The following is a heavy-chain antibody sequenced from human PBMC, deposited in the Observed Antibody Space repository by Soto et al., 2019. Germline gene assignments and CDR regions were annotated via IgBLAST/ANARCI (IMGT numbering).Heavy chain of an antibody. CDR3: AGLLYYNGSGSYQYFDF. Sequence: PSETLSLTCTVSGGSVSSGSYYWSWIRQPPGKGLEWIGYIFYTGSTKYDPSFKSRVTISVDTSKNQFSLKLSSVTAADTAMYYCAGLLYYNGSGSYQYFDFWGQGTLVTVSS. V-gene: IGHV4-61*01. CDR1: GGSVSSGSYY. J-gene: IGHJ4*02. CDR2: IFYTGST. D-gene: IGHD3-10*01.